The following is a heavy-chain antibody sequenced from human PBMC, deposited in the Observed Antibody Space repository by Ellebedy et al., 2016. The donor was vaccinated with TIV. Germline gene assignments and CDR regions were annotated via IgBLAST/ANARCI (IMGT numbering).Heavy chain of an antibody. D-gene: IGHD3-10*01. Sequence: SETLSLTCTVSGGSTSSYYRSWTRQPPGKGLEWIGYIYDSGSTNYNPSLKSPVTMSLDTSKNQFSLKLSSVTAADTAIYYCARSYTFYYGSGSYGAFDIWGQGTMVTVSS. CDR2: IYDSGST. CDR3: ARSYTFYYGSGSYGAFDI. V-gene: IGHV4-59*01. J-gene: IGHJ3*02. CDR1: GGSTSSYY.